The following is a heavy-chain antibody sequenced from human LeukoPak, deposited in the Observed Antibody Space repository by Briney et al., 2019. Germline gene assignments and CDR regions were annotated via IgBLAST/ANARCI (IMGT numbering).Heavy chain of an antibody. CDR1: GFTFSSYS. CDR3: ARRGGSGSRYYMDV. D-gene: IGHD3-10*01. Sequence: PGESLRLSCAASGFTFSSYSMNWVRQAPGKGLEWVSYISSSSSTIYYADPVKGRFTISRDNAKNSLYLQMNSLRAEDTAVYYCARRGGSGSRYYMDVWGKGTTVTVSS. CDR2: ISSSSSTI. V-gene: IGHV3-48*01. J-gene: IGHJ6*03.